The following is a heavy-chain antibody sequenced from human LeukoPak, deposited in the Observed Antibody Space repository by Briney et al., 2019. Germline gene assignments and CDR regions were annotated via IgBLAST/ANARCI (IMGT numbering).Heavy chain of an antibody. J-gene: IGHJ4*02. V-gene: IGHV3-7*01. CDR2: IEPAGSET. D-gene: IGHD3-10*01. CDR3: GRFGDGAAVDY. CDR1: GFSFSTYW. Sequence: GGSLRLSCAASGFSFSTYWMTWVRQAAGKGLEWVANIEPAGSETYYVDPVKGRFTISRDNAKNLLYLQMNSLRAEDTAVYYCGRFGDGAAVDYWGQGTLVTVSS.